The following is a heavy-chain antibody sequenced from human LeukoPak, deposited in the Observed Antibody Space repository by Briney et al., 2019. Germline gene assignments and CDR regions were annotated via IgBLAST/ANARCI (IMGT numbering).Heavy chain of an antibody. D-gene: IGHD6-19*01. V-gene: IGHV4-59*03. CDR3: AKGGWSLDI. CDR1: GGSISGSY. J-gene: IGHJ3*02. Sequence: PSETLSLTCTVSGGSISGSYWSWIRQSPGKGLEWIGYIYYNGNTDYNPSLRSRLTMSVDTSKNQFSLNLTSVTAADTALYYCAKGGWSLDIWGQGTMVTVSS. CDR2: IYYNGNT.